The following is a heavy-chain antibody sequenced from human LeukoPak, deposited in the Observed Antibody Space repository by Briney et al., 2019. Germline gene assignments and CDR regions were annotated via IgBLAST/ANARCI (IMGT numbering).Heavy chain of an antibody. Sequence: ASVKVSCKASGGTLSSYAISWVRQAPGQGLEWMGGIIPIFGTANYAQKFQGRVTITTDESTSTAYMELSSLRSEDTAVYYCARGDLASVRQLPLDYWGQGTLVTVSS. CDR1: GGTLSSYA. D-gene: IGHD2-2*01. CDR2: IIPIFGTA. CDR3: ARGDLASVRQLPLDY. V-gene: IGHV1-69*05. J-gene: IGHJ4*02.